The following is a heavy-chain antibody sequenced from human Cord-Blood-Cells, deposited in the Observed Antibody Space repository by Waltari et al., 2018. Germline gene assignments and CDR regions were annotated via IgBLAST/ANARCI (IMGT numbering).Heavy chain of an antibody. J-gene: IGHJ3*02. CDR2: IKHSGST. D-gene: IGHD3-3*01. CDR3: ARGLFLEWLSAFDI. V-gene: IGHV4-34*01. Sequence: QVQLQQWGAGLLKPSETLSLTCAVSGGSFSGYYWSWIRQPPGKGLEWIGEIKHSGSTNHSASVKSRVTISVGTTKNQFSLKLRSLTAADTVVYDCARGLFLEWLSAFDIWCQGTMVTVSS. CDR1: GGSFSGYY.